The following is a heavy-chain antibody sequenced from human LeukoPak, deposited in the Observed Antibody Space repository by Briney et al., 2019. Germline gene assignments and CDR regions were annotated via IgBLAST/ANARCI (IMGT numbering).Heavy chain of an antibody. CDR3: ARDLMRYYDSSGYSGIQH. Sequence: ASLKLSCKTSGYSFTSYYIHWVRQAPGQGLEWMGVINPSGSSTSYTQKFQGRVTMTRDTSTSTVYLELSSLTSEDTAVYYCARDLMRYYDSSGYSGIQHWGQGTLVTVSS. J-gene: IGHJ1*01. CDR2: INPSGSST. V-gene: IGHV1-46*01. D-gene: IGHD3-22*01. CDR1: GYSFTSYY.